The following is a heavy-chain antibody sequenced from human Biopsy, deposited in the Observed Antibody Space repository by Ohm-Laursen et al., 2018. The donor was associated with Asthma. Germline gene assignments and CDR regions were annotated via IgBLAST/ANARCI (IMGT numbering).Heavy chain of an antibody. J-gene: IGHJ6*02. V-gene: IGHV1-69*13. Sequence: SVKVSCKSSGGTLNNYAINWVRQAPGQGLEWMGGISPIFGAIRYAQNFQGRVTITADVFTNTVHMELSSLRSEDSAVYYCAREVSTVDYGYYYFAMDVWGQGTTVTVSS. CDR1: GGTLNNYA. CDR2: ISPIFGAI. CDR3: AREVSTVDYGYYYFAMDV. D-gene: IGHD4-17*01.